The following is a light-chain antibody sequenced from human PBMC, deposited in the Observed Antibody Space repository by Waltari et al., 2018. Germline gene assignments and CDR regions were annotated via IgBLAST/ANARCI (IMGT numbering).Light chain of an antibody. V-gene: IGKV4-1*01. J-gene: IGKJ4*01. CDR3: QQYYSRPLT. CDR2: WAS. Sequence: DIVMTQSPDSLAVSLGERATINCRSSQSVLYNSNNFDYLAWYQQKPGQPPKLLFYWASTRESGVPDRFSGSGSGTEFTLTINSLQAEDVAIYYCQQYYSRPLTFGGGTRVEIK. CDR1: QSVLYNSNNFDY.